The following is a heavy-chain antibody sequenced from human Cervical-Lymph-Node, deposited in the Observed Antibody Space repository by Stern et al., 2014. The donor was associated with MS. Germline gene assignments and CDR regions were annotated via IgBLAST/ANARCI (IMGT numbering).Heavy chain of an antibody. CDR3: ARGRAYCGGDCSIFDY. D-gene: IGHD2-21*02. J-gene: IGHJ4*02. CDR2: IYYSGIT. CDR1: GGSISTYY. V-gene: IGHV4-59*08. Sequence: QVQLVESGPGLVKPSETLSLTCTVSGGSISTYYWSWIRQSPGKGLEWIAYIYYSGITNYNPSLKSRVTISVDTSKNQFSLKLIPVTAADTAVYYCARGRAYCGGDCSIFDYWGQGTLVTVSS.